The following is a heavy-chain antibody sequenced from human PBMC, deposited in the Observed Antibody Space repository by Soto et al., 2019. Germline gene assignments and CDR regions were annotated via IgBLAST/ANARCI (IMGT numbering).Heavy chain of an antibody. CDR3: ATIGAHDGFDV. CDR1: GFTFIGYN. CDR2: ISTSSIEI. V-gene: IGHV3-21*06. J-gene: IGHJ3*01. D-gene: IGHD3-16*02. Sequence: EVQLVESGGGLVMPEESLRLSCAASGFTFIGYNMKWVRQAPGKGLEWVASISTSSIEIFYSDLVRGRFTIFRDNARNSLYLQMNSLRAEDTAVYYCATIGAHDGFDVWGQGTTVTVSS.